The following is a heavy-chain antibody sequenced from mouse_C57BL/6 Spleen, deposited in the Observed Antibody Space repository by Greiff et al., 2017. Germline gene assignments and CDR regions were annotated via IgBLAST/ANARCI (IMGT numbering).Heavy chain of an antibody. Sequence: QVQLQQPGAELVKPGASVKLSCKASGYTFTSYWMHWVKQRPGQGLEWIGMIHPNSGSTNYNEKFKSKATLTVDKSSSTAYMQLSSLTSEDSAVYYCALITTVVATKDYWGQGTTLTVSS. J-gene: IGHJ2*01. V-gene: IGHV1-64*01. CDR1: GYTFTSYW. D-gene: IGHD1-1*01. CDR3: ALITTVVATKDY. CDR2: IHPNSGST.